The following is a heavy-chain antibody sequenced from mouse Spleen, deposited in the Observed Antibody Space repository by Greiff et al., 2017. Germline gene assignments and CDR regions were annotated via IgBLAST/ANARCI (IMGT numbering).Heavy chain of an antibody. CDR2: ISSGGSYT. V-gene: IGHV5-9-3*01. Sequence: EVQLVESGGGLVKPGGSLKLSCAASGFTFSSYAMSWVRQTPEKRLEWVATISSGGSYTYYPDSVKGRFTISRDNAKNTLYLQMSSLRSEDTAMYYCARHGEITTVERDYWGQGTTLTVSS. D-gene: IGHD1-1*01. CDR1: GFTFSSYA. J-gene: IGHJ2*01. CDR3: ARHGEITTVERDY.